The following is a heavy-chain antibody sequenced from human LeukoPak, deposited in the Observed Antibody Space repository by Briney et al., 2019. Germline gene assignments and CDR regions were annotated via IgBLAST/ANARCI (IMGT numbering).Heavy chain of an antibody. V-gene: IGHV3-23*01. Sequence: SGGSLRLSCAASGFTFSSYAMSWVRQAPGKGLEWVSAISGSGGSTYYADSVKGRLTISRDNSKSTLYLQMNSLRAEDTAVYYCAKEETMSTVTTYCDYWGQGTLVTVSS. CDR3: AKEETMSTVTTYCDY. CDR1: GFTFSSYA. D-gene: IGHD4-17*01. CDR2: ISGSGGST. J-gene: IGHJ4*02.